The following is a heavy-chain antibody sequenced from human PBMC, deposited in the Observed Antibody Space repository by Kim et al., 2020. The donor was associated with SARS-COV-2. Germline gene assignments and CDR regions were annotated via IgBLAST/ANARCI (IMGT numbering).Heavy chain of an antibody. CDR3: ARSIHTAYYFDY. V-gene: IGHV3-30*01. D-gene: IGHD6-6*01. Sequence: FYADSVKGRFTISRDNSKNTLYLQMNSLRAEDTAVYYCARSIHTAYYFDYWGQGTLVTVSS. J-gene: IGHJ4*02.